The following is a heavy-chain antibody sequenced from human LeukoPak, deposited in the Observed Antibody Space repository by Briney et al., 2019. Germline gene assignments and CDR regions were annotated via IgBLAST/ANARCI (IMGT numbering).Heavy chain of an antibody. V-gene: IGHV5-51*01. CDR2: IYPGDSDT. CDR1: GYSFINYW. Sequence: GESLEISCQGSGYSFINYWIGWVRQLPGKGREWMAIIYPGDSDTKYRPSFQGQVTISADKSITSASLQRSSLKASDTAMYYCAILSSGWYYFDNWGQGTLVTVSS. CDR3: AILSSGWYYFDN. D-gene: IGHD6-19*01. J-gene: IGHJ4*02.